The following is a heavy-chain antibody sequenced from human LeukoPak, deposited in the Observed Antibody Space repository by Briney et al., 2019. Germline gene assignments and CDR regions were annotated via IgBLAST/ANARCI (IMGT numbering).Heavy chain of an antibody. Sequence: PGGSLRLSCAASGFTVSSNYMSWVRQAPGKGLEWVSVIYSGGSTYYADSVKGRFTISRDNSKNTLYLQMNSLRAEDTAVYYCARANSGQWLPQGYFDYWGQGTLVTVSS. CDR1: GFTVSSNY. V-gene: IGHV3-53*01. CDR2: IYSGGST. CDR3: ARANSGQWLPQGYFDY. D-gene: IGHD6-19*01. J-gene: IGHJ4*02.